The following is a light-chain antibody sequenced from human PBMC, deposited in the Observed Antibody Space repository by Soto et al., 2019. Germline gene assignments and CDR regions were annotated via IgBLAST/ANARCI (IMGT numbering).Light chain of an antibody. V-gene: IGKV1-9*01. CDR3: QQLNSYPLP. Sequence: DIQLTQSPSFLSASVGDRVTITCRASQGISSYLAWYQQKPGKAPKLLIYAASTLQSGVPSRFSGRGSGEEFHLPIRRPQPSEFATYFCQQLNSYPLPFGPGTKVDIQ. CDR2: AAS. J-gene: IGKJ3*01. CDR1: QGISSY.